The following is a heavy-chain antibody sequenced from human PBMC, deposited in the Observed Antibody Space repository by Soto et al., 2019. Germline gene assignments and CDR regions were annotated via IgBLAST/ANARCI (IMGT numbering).Heavy chain of an antibody. J-gene: IGHJ6*03. CDR1: GYTFTGCY. CDR2: INPNSGGT. Sequence: ASVKVSCKASGYTFTGCYMHWLRQAPGQGLEWMGWINPNSGGTNYAQKFQGWVTMTRDTSISTAYMELSRLRSDDTAVYYCARDSGLRYFDWSPLDVWGKGTTVTVS. V-gene: IGHV1-2*04. CDR3: ARDSGLRYFDWSPLDV. D-gene: IGHD3-9*01.